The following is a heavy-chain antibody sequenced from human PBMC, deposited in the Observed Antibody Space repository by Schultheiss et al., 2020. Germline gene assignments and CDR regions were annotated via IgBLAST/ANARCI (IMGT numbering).Heavy chain of an antibody. D-gene: IGHD6-13*01. Sequence: SETLSLTCTVSGGSISSGGYYWSWIRQHPGKGLEWIAYIHYSGSPYYNPSLKSRVTMSVDTSKNQFSLKLSSVTAADTAVYYCARASSWYLHFQHWGQGTLVTVSS. CDR1: GGSISSGGYY. CDR2: IHYSGSP. V-gene: IGHV4-31*03. CDR3: ARASSWYLHFQH. J-gene: IGHJ1*01.